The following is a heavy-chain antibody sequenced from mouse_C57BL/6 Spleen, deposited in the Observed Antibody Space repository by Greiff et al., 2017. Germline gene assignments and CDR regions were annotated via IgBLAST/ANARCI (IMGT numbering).Heavy chain of an antibody. Sequence: EVKLVESGGDLVKPGGSLKLSCAASGFTFSSYGMSWVRQTPDKRLEWVATISSGGSYTYYPDSVKGRFTISRDNAKNTLYLQMSSLKSEDTAMYYCAREPFITTVVASDYAMDYWGQGTSVTVSS. D-gene: IGHD1-1*01. CDR1: GFTFSSYG. CDR3: AREPFITTVVASDYAMDY. V-gene: IGHV5-6*01. CDR2: ISSGGSYT. J-gene: IGHJ4*01.